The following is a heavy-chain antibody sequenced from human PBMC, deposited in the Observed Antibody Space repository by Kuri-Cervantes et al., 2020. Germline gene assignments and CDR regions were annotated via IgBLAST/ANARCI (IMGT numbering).Heavy chain of an antibody. J-gene: IGHJ6*02. CDR2: ISYDGSNK. V-gene: IGHV3-30-3*01. CDR1: GFTFSSYA. CDR3: ARSRGIGTQFPYYYYGMDV. D-gene: IGHD1-14*01. Sequence: GGSLRLSCAASGFTFSSYAMHWVRQAPGKGLEWVAVISYDGSNKYYADSVKGRFTISRDNSKNTLYLQMNSLRAEDTAVYYRARSRGIGTQFPYYYYGMDVWGQGTTVTVSS.